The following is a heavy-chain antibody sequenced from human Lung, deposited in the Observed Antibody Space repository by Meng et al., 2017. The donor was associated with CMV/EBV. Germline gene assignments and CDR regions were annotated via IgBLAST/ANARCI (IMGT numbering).Heavy chain of an antibody. V-gene: IGHV1-69*10. Sequence: SLXVSXKASSGTFSSYTNSWVLHQAGEGVQGWGGIISSLGSTNYAEKVQGRVTITADKSKSTAYMELSSLRSEDTAVYYCARGHAICSGFDYWGQGTLVTVSS. CDR1: SGTFSSYT. J-gene: IGHJ4*02. D-gene: IGHD3-3*01. CDR3: ARGHAICSGFDY. CDR2: IISSLGST.